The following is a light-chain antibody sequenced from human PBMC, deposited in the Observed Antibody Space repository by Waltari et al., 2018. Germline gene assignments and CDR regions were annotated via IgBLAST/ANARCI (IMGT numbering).Light chain of an antibody. V-gene: IGKV4-1*01. CDR1: QSLLDRTNNKNN. Sequence: DIVMTQSPESLTMSLGERATINCTSSQSLLDRTNNKNNLAWYQKKPGQPPRLLIYWAYTRDSGIPDRFSGSGSGTDFTLTVTNLQAEDVGIYYCQQYLRAPLTFGGGTKVEI. CDR2: WAY. J-gene: IGKJ4*01. CDR3: QQYLRAPLT.